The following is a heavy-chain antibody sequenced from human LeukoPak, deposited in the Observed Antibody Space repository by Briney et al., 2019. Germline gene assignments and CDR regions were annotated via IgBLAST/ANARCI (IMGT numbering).Heavy chain of an antibody. CDR3: ARAGWGIAGLYYYYYMDV. Sequence: SGTLSLTCAVSGGSISSSSYYWGWIRQPPGKGLEWIGSIYYSGSTYYNPSLKSRVTISVDTSKNQFSLKLSSVTAADTAVYYCARAGWGIAGLYYYYYMDVWGKGTTVTVSS. CDR2: IYYSGST. V-gene: IGHV4-39*07. D-gene: IGHD6-13*01. J-gene: IGHJ6*03. CDR1: GGSISSSSYY.